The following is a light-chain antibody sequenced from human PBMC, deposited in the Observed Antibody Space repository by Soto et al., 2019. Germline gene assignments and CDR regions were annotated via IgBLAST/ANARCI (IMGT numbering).Light chain of an antibody. CDR1: SSDVGTYDF. CDR3: SSYTTSSTQV. CDR2: EVT. V-gene: IGLV2-14*01. Sequence: QSALTQPRSVSGSPGQSVTISCTGTSSDVGTYDFVSWYQQHPDKAPKLMIYEVTNRPSGVSYRFSGSKSGNTASLTISGLQAEDEADYYCSSYTTSSTQVFGTGTKVTV. J-gene: IGLJ1*01.